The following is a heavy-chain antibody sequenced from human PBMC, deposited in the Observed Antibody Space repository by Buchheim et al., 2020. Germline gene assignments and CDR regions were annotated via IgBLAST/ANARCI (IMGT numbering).Heavy chain of an antibody. Sequence: EVQLLESGGGLVQPGGSLRLSCAASGFTFSNYVMRWVCQAPGKGLEWVSAISGSGAHTYYADSVKGRFSISRDNSNNTLHLQLHSLRVEDTAVYYCAKGSAYGGREGYFDYWGQGTL. CDR1: GFTFSNYV. CDR3: AKGSAYGGREGYFDY. J-gene: IGHJ4*02. CDR2: ISGSGAHT. V-gene: IGHV3-23*01. D-gene: IGHD4-23*01.